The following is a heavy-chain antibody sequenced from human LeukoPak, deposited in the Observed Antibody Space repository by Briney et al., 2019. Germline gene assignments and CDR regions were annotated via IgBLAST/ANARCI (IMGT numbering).Heavy chain of an antibody. V-gene: IGHV3-30*02. J-gene: IGHJ4*02. D-gene: IGHD4-17*01. CDR2: IRYDGSNK. Sequence: PGGSLRLSCAASGFTFSSYGMHWVRQAPGKGLEWVAFIRYDGSNKYYADSVKGRFTISRDNSKNTLYLQMNGLRAEDTAVYYCAKDWTTVTTNWDWGQGTLVTVSS. CDR3: AKDWTTVTTNWD. CDR1: GFTFSSYG.